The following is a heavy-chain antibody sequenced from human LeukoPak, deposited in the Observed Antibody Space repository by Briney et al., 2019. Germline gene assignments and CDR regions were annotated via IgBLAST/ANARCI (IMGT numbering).Heavy chain of an antibody. J-gene: IGHJ4*02. CDR1: GYTFTNYG. V-gene: IGHV1-18*01. CDR3: ATDPGATRAWYYFDY. D-gene: IGHD1-26*01. CDR2: ISAYNDGT. Sequence: ASVKVSCKISGYTFTNYGISWVRQAPGQGLEWVGWISAYNDGTKYAQKFQGRVTMTEDTSTDTAYMELSSLRSEDTAVYYCATDPGATRAWYYFDYWGQGTLVTVSS.